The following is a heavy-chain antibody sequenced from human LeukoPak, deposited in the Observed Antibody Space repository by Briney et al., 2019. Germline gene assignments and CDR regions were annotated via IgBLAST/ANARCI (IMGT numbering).Heavy chain of an antibody. V-gene: IGHV1-69*05. CDR2: IIPIFGTA. CDR1: GGTFSSYA. Sequence: ASVKVSCKASGGTFSSYAISWVRQAPGQGLEWMGGIIPIFGTANYAQKFQGRVTITTDESTSTAYMELSSLRSEDTAVYYCAREVIAAAGYYYYYYMDVWGKGTTVTVSS. D-gene: IGHD6-13*01. CDR3: AREVIAAAGYYYYYYMDV. J-gene: IGHJ6*03.